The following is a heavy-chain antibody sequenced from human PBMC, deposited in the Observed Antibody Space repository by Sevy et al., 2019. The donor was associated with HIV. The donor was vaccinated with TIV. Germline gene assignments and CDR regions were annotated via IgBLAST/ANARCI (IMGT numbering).Heavy chain of an antibody. V-gene: IGHV1-3*04. CDR1: GYTFTSQP. CDR2: INTGNGNK. Sequence: ASVKVSCKASGYTFTSQPIYWVRQAPGQGLEWMAWINTGNGNKKYAKKFQDRVTITSDTSARTAYMELTNLRSEDTAVYYCTRDREGPTPKAFDVWGQGTMVTVSS. CDR3: TRDREGPTPKAFDV. J-gene: IGHJ3*01.